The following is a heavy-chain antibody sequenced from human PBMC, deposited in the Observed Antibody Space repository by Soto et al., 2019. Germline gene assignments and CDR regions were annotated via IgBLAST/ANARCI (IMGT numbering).Heavy chain of an antibody. CDR3: TTDSYSTIIIVRFDY. V-gene: IGHV3-15*07. D-gene: IGHD3-22*01. CDR1: GFTFTNLW. CDR2: IKSKTDGGTT. Sequence: PGGSLRLSCAASGFTFTNLWINWVRQAPGKGLEWVGRIKSKTDGGTTDYAEPVKGRFAISRDDSNNMVYLQMNSLKIEDTAVYYCTTDSYSTIIIVRFDYWGHGTLVTVSS. J-gene: IGHJ4*01.